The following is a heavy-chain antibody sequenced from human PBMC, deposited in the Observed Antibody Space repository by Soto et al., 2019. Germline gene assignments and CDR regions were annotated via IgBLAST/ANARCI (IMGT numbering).Heavy chain of an antibody. CDR2: ISSSGTSK. Sequence: GGSLRLSCAASAFIFSSYEMNWVRQAPGKGLEWVAYISSSGTSKYYADPVKGRFTISRDNAKNSLYLQMNSLRAEDTAFYYCAREGTDAYNYGFDVWRQGTMVTVSS. V-gene: IGHV3-48*03. CDR1: AFIFSSYE. D-gene: IGHD5-12*01. CDR3: AREGTDAYNYGFDV. J-gene: IGHJ3*01.